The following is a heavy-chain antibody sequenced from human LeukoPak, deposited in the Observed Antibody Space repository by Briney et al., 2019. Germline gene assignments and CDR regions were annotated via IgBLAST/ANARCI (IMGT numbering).Heavy chain of an antibody. CDR1: GFTFSNYA. CDR2: ISASGLST. D-gene: IGHD1-20*01. Sequence: GGSLRLSCVASGFTFSNYAMSWVRQAPGKGLEYVSPISASGLSTYYTDSVRGRFTNSRDNSKNTLYLQMHSLRAEDTAVYYCAKETSITGAGDFWGQGALVTASS. J-gene: IGHJ4*02. V-gene: IGHV3-23*01. CDR3: AKETSITGAGDF.